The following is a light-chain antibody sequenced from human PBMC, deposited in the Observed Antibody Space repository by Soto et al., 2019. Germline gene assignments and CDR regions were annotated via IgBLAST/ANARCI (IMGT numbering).Light chain of an antibody. V-gene: IGLV1-40*01. CDR2: GNS. J-gene: IGLJ2*01. Sequence: QSVLTQPPSVSGAPGQRVTISCTGSSSNIGAGYDVHWYQQLPGRAPKLLIFGNSNRPSGVPDRFSGSKSGTSAPLAITGLQAEDEADYYCQSYDASLSGWVFGGGTKLTVL. CDR1: SSNIGAGYD. CDR3: QSYDASLSGWV.